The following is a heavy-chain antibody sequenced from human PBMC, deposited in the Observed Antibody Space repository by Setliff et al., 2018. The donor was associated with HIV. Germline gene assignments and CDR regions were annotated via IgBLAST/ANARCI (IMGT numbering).Heavy chain of an antibody. CDR1: GFTFSSNS. CDR3: GKVGGAAEPYYYFMDA. Sequence: GGSLRLSCAASGFTFSSNSMTWVRQAPGKGLEWVGFIRSKRNGGTTDYAASVKGRFSVSRDDSKSTVYLQMDSLKSEDTAVYYCGKVGGAAEPYYYFMDAWGKGTTVTVSS. J-gene: IGHJ6*04. CDR2: IRSKRNGGTT. V-gene: IGHV3-49*04. D-gene: IGHD3-16*01.